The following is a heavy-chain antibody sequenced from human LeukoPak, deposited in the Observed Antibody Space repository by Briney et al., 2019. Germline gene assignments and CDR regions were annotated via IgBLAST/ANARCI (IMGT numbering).Heavy chain of an antibody. CDR1: GGSIGSYY. CDR3: ARAQSPNYYYYYYGMDV. Sequence: SETLSLTCTVSGGSIGSYYWSWIRQPAGKGLEWIGRIYTSGSTNYNPSLKSRVTMSVDTSKNQFSLKLSSVTAADTAVYYCARAQSPNYYYYYYGMDVWGQGTTVTVSS. V-gene: IGHV4-4*07. CDR2: IYTSGST. J-gene: IGHJ6*02.